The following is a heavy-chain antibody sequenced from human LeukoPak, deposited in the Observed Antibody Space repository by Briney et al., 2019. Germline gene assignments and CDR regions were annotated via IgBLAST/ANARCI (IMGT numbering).Heavy chain of an antibody. CDR3: ARLGVAVAATLWS. D-gene: IGHD2-15*01. CDR2: IKQDGSEK. Sequence: GGSLRLSCAASGFTFSGFWMSWVRQAPGKGLEWVANIKQDGSEKYYVDSVKGRFTISRDNAKNSLYLQMNSLRADDTAVYFCARLGVAVAATLWSWGQRSLVTVSS. V-gene: IGHV3-7*01. CDR1: GFTFSGFW. J-gene: IGHJ4*02.